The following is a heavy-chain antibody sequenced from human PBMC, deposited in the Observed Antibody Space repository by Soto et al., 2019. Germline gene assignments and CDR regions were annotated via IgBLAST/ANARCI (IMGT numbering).Heavy chain of an antibody. J-gene: IGHJ6*02. D-gene: IGHD3-10*01. CDR2: IKQDESDK. CDR3: ACSEFGEIYYYCYYGIDV. CDR1: GFTFSSYW. V-gene: IGHV3-7*01. Sequence: GGSLRLSCAASGFTFSSYWMRWVRQATGKGLEWVANIKQDESDKYYVDSVKGRFTISRDNAKNSLYLQMNSLRAEDTAGYYSACSEFGEIYYYCYYGIDVWGQGTTVTVSS.